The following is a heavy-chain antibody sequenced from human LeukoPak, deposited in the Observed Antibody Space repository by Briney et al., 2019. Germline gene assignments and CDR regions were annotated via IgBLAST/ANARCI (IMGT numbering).Heavy chain of an antibody. D-gene: IGHD6-6*01. CDR3: ARDPYSSTWSYGMDV. Sequence: GGSLRLSCAASGFTFSSYWISWVRQAPGKGLERVANIKQDGSEEVYVDSVKGRFTISRDNAKNSLFLQMNTLRAEDTAVYYCARDPYSSTWSYGMDVWGQGTTVTVSS. CDR1: GFTFSSYW. CDR2: IKQDGSEE. V-gene: IGHV3-7*05. J-gene: IGHJ6*02.